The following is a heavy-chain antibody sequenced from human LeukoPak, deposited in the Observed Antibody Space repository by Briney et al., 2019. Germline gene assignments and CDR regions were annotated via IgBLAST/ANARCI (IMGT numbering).Heavy chain of an antibody. Sequence: SETLSLTCTVSGYSISSGYHWDWIRQPPGKGLEWIGSIHHSGSTNYNPSLKSRVTISVDTSKNQFSLKLSSVTAADTAVYYCARVDWNPDYWGQGTLVTVSS. CDR3: ARVDWNPDY. J-gene: IGHJ4*02. CDR1: GYSISSGYH. CDR2: IHHSGST. D-gene: IGHD1-1*01. V-gene: IGHV4-38-2*02.